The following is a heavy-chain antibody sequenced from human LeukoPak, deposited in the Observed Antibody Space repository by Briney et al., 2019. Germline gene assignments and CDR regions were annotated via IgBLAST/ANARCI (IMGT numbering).Heavy chain of an antibody. CDR2: INPNSGGT. Sequence: ASVKVSCMASGYTFTDYYMHWVREAPGQGLEWMGRINPNSGGTNYAQKFQGRVTMTRDTSISTAYMELSRLTSDDTAVYYCAREVGTDRNYYFDYWGQGTLVTVSS. V-gene: IGHV1-2*06. J-gene: IGHJ4*02. CDR1: GYTFTDYY. D-gene: IGHD4-23*01. CDR3: AREVGTDRNYYFDY.